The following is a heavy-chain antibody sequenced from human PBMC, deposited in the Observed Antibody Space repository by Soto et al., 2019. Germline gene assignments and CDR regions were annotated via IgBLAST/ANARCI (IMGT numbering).Heavy chain of an antibody. CDR2: INHSGST. J-gene: IGHJ4*02. Sequence: SETLCVTCAGYGGAFRGYYWTWSRQPPGTGLEWIGEINHSGSTNYNPSLKSRVTISGDTSKNQFSLKLTSVTAADTAVYYCARDKITGLFDYWGQGTLVT. V-gene: IGHV4-34*01. CDR1: GGAFRGYY. CDR3: ARDKITGLFDY. D-gene: IGHD2-8*02.